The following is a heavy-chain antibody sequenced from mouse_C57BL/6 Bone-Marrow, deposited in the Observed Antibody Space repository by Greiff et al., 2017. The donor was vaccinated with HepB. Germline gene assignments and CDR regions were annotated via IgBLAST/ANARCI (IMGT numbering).Heavy chain of an antibody. D-gene: IGHD1-1*01. CDR2: IHPNSGST. V-gene: IGHV1-64*01. J-gene: IGHJ1*03. CDR1: GYTFTSYW. Sequence: QVQLQQPGAELVKPGASVKLSCKASGYTFTSYWMHWVKQRPGQGLEWIGMIHPNSGSTNYNEKFKSKATLTVDKSSSTAYMQLSSLTSEDSAVYYCAKGGFITTVVVDFDVWGTGTTVTVSS. CDR3: AKGGFITTVVVDFDV.